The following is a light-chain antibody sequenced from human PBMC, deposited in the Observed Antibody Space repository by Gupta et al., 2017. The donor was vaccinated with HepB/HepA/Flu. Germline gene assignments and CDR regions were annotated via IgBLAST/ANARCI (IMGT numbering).Light chain of an antibody. CDR1: SSDVGDYNY. J-gene: IGLJ1*01. CDR3: CSYAGTDTFV. CDR2: DVS. Sequence: PRSVSGSPGQSVTISCTGTSSDVGDYNYVSWYQQHPGKAPKLMIYDVSKRPSGVPDRFSGSKSGNTASLTISGLQAEDEADYYCCSYAGTDTFVFGTGTKVTVL. V-gene: IGLV2-11*01.